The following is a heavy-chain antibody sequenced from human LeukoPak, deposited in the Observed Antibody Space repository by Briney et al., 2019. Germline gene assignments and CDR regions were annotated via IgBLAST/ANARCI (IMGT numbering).Heavy chain of an antibody. CDR2: IKQDGSEK. CDR1: GFTFSSYW. CDR3: ARERSSSGWYFGAFDI. V-gene: IGHV3-7*01. Sequence: GGSLRLSCAASGFTFSSYWMSWVRQAPGKGLEWVANIKQDGSEKCYVDSVKGRFTISRDNAKNSLYLQMNSLRAEDTAVYYCARERSSSGWYFGAFDIWGQGTMVTVSS. D-gene: IGHD6-19*01. J-gene: IGHJ3*02.